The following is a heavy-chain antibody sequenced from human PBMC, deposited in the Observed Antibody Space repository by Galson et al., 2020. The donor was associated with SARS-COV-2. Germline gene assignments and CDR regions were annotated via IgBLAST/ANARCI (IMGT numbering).Heavy chain of an antibody. CDR1: GFTFSSYS. Sequence: NSGGSLRLSCAASGFTFSSYSMNWVRQAPGKGLEWVSSISSSSSYIYYADSVKGRFTISRDNAKNSLYLQMNSLRAEDTAVYYCAREYSGSYSLVISYYYGMDVWGQGTTVTVSS. D-gene: IGHD1-26*01. CDR3: AREYSGSYSLVISYYYGMDV. V-gene: IGHV3-21*01. J-gene: IGHJ6*02. CDR2: ISSSSSYI.